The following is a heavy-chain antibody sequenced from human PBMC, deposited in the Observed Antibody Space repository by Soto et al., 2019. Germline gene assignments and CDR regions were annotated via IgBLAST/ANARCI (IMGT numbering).Heavy chain of an antibody. V-gene: IGHV3-9*01. CDR1: GFTFEDYA. CDR2: ISWNSGTI. D-gene: IGHD3-3*01. Sequence: EVQLVESGGGLVQPGRSLRLSCAASGFTFEDYAMNWVRQAPGKGLEWVSGISWNSGTISYADSVKGRFTISRDNAKNSLDYKMNSLRLEDTALCYWAMAERYDFWSGVWFDRWGQGTLVTVSS. J-gene: IGHJ5*02. CDR3: AMAERYDFWSGVWFDR.